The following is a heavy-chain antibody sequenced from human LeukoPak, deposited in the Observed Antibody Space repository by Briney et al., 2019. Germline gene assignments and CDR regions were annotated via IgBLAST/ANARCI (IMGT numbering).Heavy chain of an antibody. J-gene: IGHJ4*02. CDR2: IYYSGST. CDR1: GGSTSSSSYY. V-gene: IGHV4-39*01. Sequence: SETLSLTCTVSGGSTSSSSYYWGWIRQPPGKGLEWIGSIYYSGSTYYNPSLKSRVTISVDTSKNQFSLKLSSVTAADTAVYYCAGSKKEDYFDYWGQGTLVTVSS. CDR3: AGSKKEDYFDY.